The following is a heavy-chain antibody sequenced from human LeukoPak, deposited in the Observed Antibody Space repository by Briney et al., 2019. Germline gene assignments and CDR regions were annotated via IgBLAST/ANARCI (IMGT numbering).Heavy chain of an antibody. D-gene: IGHD4-17*01. CDR1: GGSISSSSYY. V-gene: IGHV4-39*01. J-gene: IGHJ5*02. Sequence: PSETLSLTCTVSGGSISSSSYYWGWIRQPPGKGLEWIGSIYYSGSTYYNPSLKSRVTISVDTSKNQFSLKLSSVPAADTAVYYCARHYGDYLAPFDPWGQGTLVTVSS. CDR3: ARHYGDYLAPFDP. CDR2: IYYSGST.